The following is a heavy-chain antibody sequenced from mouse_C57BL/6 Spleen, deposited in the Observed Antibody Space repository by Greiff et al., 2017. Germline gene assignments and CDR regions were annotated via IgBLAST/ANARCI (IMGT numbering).Heavy chain of an antibody. D-gene: IGHD2-5*01. V-gene: IGHV6-3*01. CDR2: ISLKSDNYAT. CDR3: TIYYSNQYYFDF. CDR1: GFTFSNYW. J-gene: IGHJ2*01. Sequence: EVKVVESGGGLVQPGGSMKLSCVASGFTFSNYWMNWVRQSPEKGLEWVAQISLKSDNYATHYAESVKGRFTRSRFDTKRSVYLRRNNLRAKDTCIYYSTIYYSNQYYFDFWGQGTTLTVSS.